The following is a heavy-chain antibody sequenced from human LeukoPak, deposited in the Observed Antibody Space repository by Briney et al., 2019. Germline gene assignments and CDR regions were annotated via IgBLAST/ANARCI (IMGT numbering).Heavy chain of an antibody. Sequence: GASVKVSCKASGYTFTNYYMHWVRQAPGQGLEWMGIINPSDGSTNYAQKFQGRVTMTRDTSTSTGYMELSSLRSEDTAVYYCARGGLPIYYYYIDVWGKGTTVTVSS. CDR1: GYTFTNYY. CDR3: ARGGLPIYYYYIDV. V-gene: IGHV1-46*01. J-gene: IGHJ6*03. CDR2: INPSDGST. D-gene: IGHD3-16*01.